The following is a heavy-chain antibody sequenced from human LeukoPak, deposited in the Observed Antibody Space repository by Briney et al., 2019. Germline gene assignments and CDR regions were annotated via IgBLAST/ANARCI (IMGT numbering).Heavy chain of an antibody. CDR1: GGSFSGYY. CDR3: ARGRSRYCSSTSCHTEDYYYYYMDV. V-gene: IGHV4-34*01. J-gene: IGHJ6*03. D-gene: IGHD2-2*02. Sequence: SETLSLTCAVYGGSFSGYYWSWIRQPPGKGLEWIGEINHSGSTNYNPSLKSRVTISVDTSKNQFSLKLSSVTAADTTVYYCARGRSRYCSSTSCHTEDYYYYYMDVWGKGTTATVSS. CDR2: INHSGST.